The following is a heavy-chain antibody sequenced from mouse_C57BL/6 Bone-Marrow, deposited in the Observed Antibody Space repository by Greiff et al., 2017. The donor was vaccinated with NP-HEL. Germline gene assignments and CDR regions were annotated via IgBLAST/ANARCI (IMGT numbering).Heavy chain of an antibody. D-gene: IGHD4-1*01. Sequence: VQLQQSGAELVKPGASVKLSCKASGYTFTEYTIHWVKQRSGQGLEWIGWFYPGSGSLKYNENFNDQSTLPADKSSSPVYMELSRLTSEDSAVYCCARHEEIWDWFAYWGQGTLVTVSA. CDR1: GYTFTEYT. J-gene: IGHJ3*01. CDR2: FYPGSGSL. CDR3: ARHEEIWDWFAY. V-gene: IGHV1-62-2*01.